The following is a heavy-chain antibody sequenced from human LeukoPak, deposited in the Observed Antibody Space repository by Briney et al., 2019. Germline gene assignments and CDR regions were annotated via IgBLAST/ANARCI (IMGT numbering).Heavy chain of an antibody. V-gene: IGHV3-72*01. Sequence: PGGSLRLSCAAPGFTFSDHGMDWVGQAPGKGREWGGCTRNKANSYTTEYAASVKGRFTISRHDSKNSLYLQMNSLKTEDTAVYHCVTGNRFDFWGQGTLVTVSS. J-gene: IGHJ4*02. CDR1: GFTFSDHG. CDR3: VTGNRFDF. D-gene: IGHD1-20*01. CDR2: TRNKANSYTT.